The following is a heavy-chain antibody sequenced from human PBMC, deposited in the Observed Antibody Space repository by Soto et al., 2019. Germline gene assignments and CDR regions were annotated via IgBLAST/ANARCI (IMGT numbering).Heavy chain of an antibody. J-gene: IGHJ5*02. CDR2: LSDSGDSI. CDR1: GFTFSSHA. CDR3: AKVSSSCYAGFIDL. D-gene: IGHD2-2*01. Sequence: EVQLLESGGGLVQPGRSLRLSCTASGFTFSSHARTWVRHAPGKGLDWVSGLSDSGDSIYYADSVKGRFTIYRDNSMNTLYLQMNTLRVEDTAGYYCAKVSSSCYAGFIDLWGQGTLVTVS. V-gene: IGHV3-23*01.